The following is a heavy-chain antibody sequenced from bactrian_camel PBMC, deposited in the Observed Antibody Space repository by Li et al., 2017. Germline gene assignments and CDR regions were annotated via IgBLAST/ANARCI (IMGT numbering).Heavy chain of an antibody. CDR3: TREDPGAGRAD. CDR2: IHRGGTIT. D-gene: IGHD6*01. Sequence: QLVESGGGLVQPGGALRLSCAASGFALNRYIMTWVRQAAGKGLEWISVIHRGGTITYYAGSVKGRFTISRDDAKNAPYLQLNSLKTEDTAMYYCTREDPGAGRADWGQGTQVTVS. CDR1: GFALNRYI. J-gene: IGHJ4*01. V-gene: IGHV3S40*01.